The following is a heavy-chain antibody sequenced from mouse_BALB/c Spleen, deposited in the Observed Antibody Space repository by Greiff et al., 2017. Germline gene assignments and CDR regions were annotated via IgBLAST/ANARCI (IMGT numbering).Heavy chain of an antibody. CDR1: GFAFSSYD. CDR3: ARHDGYYRAMDY. V-gene: IGHV5-12-1*01. D-gene: IGHD2-3*01. Sequence: EVKLMESGGGLVKPGGSLKLSCAASGFAFSSYDMSWVRQTPEKRLEWVAYISSGGGSTYYPDTVKGRFTISRDNAKNTLYLQMSSLKSEDTAMYYCARHDGYYRAMDYWGQGTSVTVSS. J-gene: IGHJ4*01. CDR2: ISSGGGST.